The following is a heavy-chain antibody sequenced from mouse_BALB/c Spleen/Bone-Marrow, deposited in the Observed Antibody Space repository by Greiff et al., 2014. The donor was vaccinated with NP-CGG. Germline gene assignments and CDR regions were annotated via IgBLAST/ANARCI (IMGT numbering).Heavy chain of an antibody. CDR3: ARDVPLYDVGYFDY. CDR1: GFTFSSFG. D-gene: IGHD2-14*01. CDR2: ISSSSSTI. Sequence: EVMLVESGGGLVQPGGSRKLSCAASGFTFSSFGMHWVRQAPEKGLEWVAYISSSSSTIYYADTVKGRFTISRDNPENTLFLQMTSLRSEDTAMYYCARDVPLYDVGYFDYWGQGTTLTVSS. V-gene: IGHV5-17*02. J-gene: IGHJ2*01.